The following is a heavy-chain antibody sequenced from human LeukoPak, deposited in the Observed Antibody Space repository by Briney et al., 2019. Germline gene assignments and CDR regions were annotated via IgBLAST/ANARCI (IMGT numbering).Heavy chain of an antibody. D-gene: IGHD2-15*01. CDR3: ARVTSPARRGRTLVAAAATPFDY. V-gene: IGHV1-46*01. CDR1: GYTFTDYY. CDR2: INPGGGRT. Sequence: GASVTVSCKASGYTFTDYYVHWVRRAPGLGLEWMGVINPGGGRTTYAQKFQDRVNMTRDTSTSTVYLELSGLTSADTAVYFCARVTSPARRGRTLVAAAATPFDYXGQGTLVTVSS. J-gene: IGHJ4*02.